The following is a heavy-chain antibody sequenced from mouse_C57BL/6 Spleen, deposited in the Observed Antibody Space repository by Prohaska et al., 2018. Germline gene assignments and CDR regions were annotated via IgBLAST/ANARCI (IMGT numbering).Heavy chain of an antibody. V-gene: IGHV1-26*01. J-gene: IGHJ2*01. CDR2: INPNHGGT. Sequence: ISCKASGYTFTDYYTSWVKQSHGKSLDWFGDINPNHGGTSYNQKFKGKSTLTVDKSSSTAYMELRRLSSEDSAVYYCAKGEDYFDYWGQSTT. CDR1: GYTFTDYY. CDR3: AKGEDYFDY.